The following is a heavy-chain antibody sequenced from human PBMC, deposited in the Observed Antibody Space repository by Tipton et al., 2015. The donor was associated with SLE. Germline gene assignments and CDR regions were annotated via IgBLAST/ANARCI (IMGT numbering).Heavy chain of an antibody. CDR3: ATAGITGTPGWFDP. J-gene: IGHJ5*02. D-gene: IGHD1-20*01. CDR2: IYPGDSHT. Sequence: QLVQSGAEVKKPGETLTISCKGSGYYFTNYWIGWVRQMPGKGLEWMGIIYPGDSHTTYSPSFQGQVTISADKSISTAYLQWSSLKASDTAMYYCATAGITGTPGWFDPWGQGTLVTVSS. CDR1: GYYFTNYW. V-gene: IGHV5-51*01.